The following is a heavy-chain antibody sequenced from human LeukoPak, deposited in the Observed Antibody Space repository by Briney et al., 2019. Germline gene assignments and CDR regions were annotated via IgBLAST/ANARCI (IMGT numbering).Heavy chain of an antibody. CDR3: ARDDSSGYYFDY. V-gene: IGHV3-33*01. CDR2: IWYDGSNK. CDR1: GFTFSSYG. Sequence: GGSLRLSCAASGFTFSSYGMHWVRQAPGKGLEGVAVIWYDGSNKYYADSVKGRFTISRDNSKNTLYLQMNSLRAEDTAVYYCARDDSSGYYFDYWGQGTLVTVSS. D-gene: IGHD3-22*01. J-gene: IGHJ4*02.